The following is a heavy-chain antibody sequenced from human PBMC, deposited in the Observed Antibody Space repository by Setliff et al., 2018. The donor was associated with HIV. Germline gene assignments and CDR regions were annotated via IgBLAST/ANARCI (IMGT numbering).Heavy chain of an antibody. V-gene: IGHV1-2*02. J-gene: IGHJ4*02. D-gene: IGHD6-25*01. CDR1: GYTFTGYY. CDR2: INPNSGDT. CDR3: TTGTGYGLFEH. Sequence: ASVKVSCKASGYTFTGYYMHWVRQAPGQGLEWMGWINPNSGDTNYAQKFQGRVTMTRDTSISTAYMELSRLRPEDTAMYYCTTGTGYGLFEHWGQGTPVTVSS.